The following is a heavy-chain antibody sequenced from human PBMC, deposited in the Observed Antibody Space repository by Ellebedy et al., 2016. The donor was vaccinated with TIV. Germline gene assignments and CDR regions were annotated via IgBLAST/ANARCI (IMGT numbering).Heavy chain of an antibody. CDR2: IHFSGLT. CDR1: GGSITNDGYH. Sequence: MPSETLSLTCTVSGGSITNDGYHWGWIRQTPGRGLEWVGTIHFSGLTYYNPSLKSRVTLSADTSKAQVSLKLISVTAADTAIYYCASDSNNIRWFYFWGQGTLVTVSS. D-gene: IGHD1-14*01. CDR3: ASDSNNIRWFYF. V-gene: IGHV4-39*07. J-gene: IGHJ5*01.